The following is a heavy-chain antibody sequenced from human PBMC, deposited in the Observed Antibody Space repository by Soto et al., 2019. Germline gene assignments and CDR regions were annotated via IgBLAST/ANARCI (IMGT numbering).Heavy chain of an antibody. CDR2: INPNSGGT. CDR3: ARDRRVVAAESYYYYGMDV. CDR1: GSTFTGYY. J-gene: IGHJ6*02. D-gene: IGHD2-15*01. Sequence: ASVKVSCKASGSTFTGYYMHWVRQAPGQGLEWMGWINPNSGGTNYAQKFQGRVTMTRDTSISTAYMELSRLRSDDTAVYYCARDRRVVAAESYYYYGMDVWCQGTTVTVSS. V-gene: IGHV1-2*02.